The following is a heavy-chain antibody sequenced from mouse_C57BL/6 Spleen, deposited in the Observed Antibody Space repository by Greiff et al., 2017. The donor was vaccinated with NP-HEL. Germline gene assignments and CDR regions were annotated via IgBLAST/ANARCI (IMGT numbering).Heavy chain of an antibody. J-gene: IGHJ3*01. CDR2: INPYNGDT. V-gene: IGHV1-37*01. CDR1: GYSFTGYF. D-gene: IGHD2-4*01. CDR3: ATQEGELLRQGFAY. Sequence: EVKLQESGPELVKPGASVKISCKASGYSFTGYFMNWVKQSPGKSLEWIGRINPYNGDTFYNQKFKGKATLTVDKSSSTAHMELLSLTSEDFAVYYCATQEGELLRQGFAYWGQGTLVTVSA.